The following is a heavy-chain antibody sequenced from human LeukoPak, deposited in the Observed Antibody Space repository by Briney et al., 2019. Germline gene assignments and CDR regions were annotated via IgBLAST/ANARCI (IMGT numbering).Heavy chain of an antibody. J-gene: IGHJ6*03. CDR1: GFTFSSYW. D-gene: IGHD6-13*01. Sequence: GGSLRLSCAASGFTFSSYWMSWVRQAPGKGLGWVANIKQDGSEKYYVDSVKGRFTISRDNAKNSLYLQMNSLRAEDTAVYYCAREGSGSWSYYYYYMDVWGKGTTVTVSS. CDR2: IKQDGSEK. CDR3: AREGSGSWSYYYYYMDV. V-gene: IGHV3-7*01.